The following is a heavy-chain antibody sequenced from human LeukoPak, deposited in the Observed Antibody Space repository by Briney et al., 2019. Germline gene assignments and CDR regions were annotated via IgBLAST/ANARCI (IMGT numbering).Heavy chain of an antibody. CDR3: AKDPIFSGSYGVFDY. J-gene: IGHJ4*02. CDR1: GFTFSSCA. D-gene: IGHD1-26*01. Sequence: GGSLRLSCAASGFTFSSCAMSWVRQAPGKGLEWVSTIIDSGNSIYYADSAEGRFTISRDNSKDTLYLQMNSLRAGDTAVYYCAKDPIFSGSYGVFDYWGLGTLVTVSS. V-gene: IGHV3-23*01. CDR2: IIDSGNSI.